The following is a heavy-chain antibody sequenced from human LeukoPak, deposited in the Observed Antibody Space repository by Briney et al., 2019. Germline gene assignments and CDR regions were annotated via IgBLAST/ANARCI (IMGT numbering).Heavy chain of an antibody. J-gene: IGHJ4*02. V-gene: IGHV3-23*01. CDR1: GFPFSSYW. Sequence: TGGSLRLSCVASGFPFSSYWMSWVRQAPGKGLEWVSAISGSGGSTYYADSVKGRFTISRDNSKNTLYLQMNSLRAEDTAVYYCAKSPGTYYYDSSGYYNLWGGQGTLVTVSS. D-gene: IGHD3-22*01. CDR3: AKSPGTYYYDSSGYYNLW. CDR2: ISGSGGST.